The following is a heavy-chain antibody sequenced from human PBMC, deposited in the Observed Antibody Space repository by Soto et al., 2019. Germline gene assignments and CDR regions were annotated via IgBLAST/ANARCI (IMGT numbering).Heavy chain of an antibody. CDR3: ARGGDGHNFGAVY. Sequence: QVQLVQSGAEVKEPGSSVKVSCKASGGGNLRDYRTTWVRWAPGQGLEWMGGIIPKLGSANYAQNFQGRVTITADESTNTVYMELRSLRSDDTAVYYCARGGDGHNFGAVYWGQGTPVTVSS. CDR1: GGGNLRDYR. V-gene: IGHV1-69*01. J-gene: IGHJ4*02. D-gene: IGHD2-21*01. CDR2: IIPKLGSA.